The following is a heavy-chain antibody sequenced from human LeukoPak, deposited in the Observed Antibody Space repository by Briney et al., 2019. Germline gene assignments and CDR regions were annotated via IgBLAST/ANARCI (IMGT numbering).Heavy chain of an antibody. J-gene: IGHJ4*02. V-gene: IGHV1-2*02. Sequence: ASVKVSCKTSGYTFTGSYLHWVRQAPGQGFEWMGWINPNTGDTNSAQKFQGRVTMTRDMSISTAYMELSGLRSDDTAVYYCARPYYYASGSYELDYWGQGTLVTVSS. CDR3: ARPYYYASGSYELDY. D-gene: IGHD3-10*01. CDR2: INPNTGDT. CDR1: GYTFTGSY.